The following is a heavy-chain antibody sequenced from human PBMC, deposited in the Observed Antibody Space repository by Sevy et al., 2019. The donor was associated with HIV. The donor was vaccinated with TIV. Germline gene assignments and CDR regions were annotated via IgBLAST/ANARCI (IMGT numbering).Heavy chain of an antibody. V-gene: IGHV3-7*03. J-gene: IGHJ4*02. D-gene: IGHD2-15*01. CDR2: IKEGGSDN. CDR3: VRDGLASATDFDY. Sequence: GGSLRLSCEVSGFTFSTYWMTWVRQAPGKGLEWVANIKEGGSDNYYGDSVKGRFSLSRDNAKNSLYLQMDSLRAEETAVDYCVRDGLASATDFDYWGQGTLVTVSS. CDR1: GFTFSTYW.